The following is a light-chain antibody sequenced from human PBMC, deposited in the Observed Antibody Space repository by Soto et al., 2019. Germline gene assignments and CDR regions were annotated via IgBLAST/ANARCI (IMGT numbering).Light chain of an antibody. J-gene: IGKJ1*01. Sequence: DIQMTQSPSSLSASVGDRVTITCRASQTIYNYLNWYQQRPGKAPKLLIHDASILQSGVPSRFSGSGSGTEFALTINSLQPEDIATIYCQQTYSTPWTFGQGTKVDIK. V-gene: IGKV1-39*01. CDR3: QQTYSTPWT. CDR2: DAS. CDR1: QTIYNY.